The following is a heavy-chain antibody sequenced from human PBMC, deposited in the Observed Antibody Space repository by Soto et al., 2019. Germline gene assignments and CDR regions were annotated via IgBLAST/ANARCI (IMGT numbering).Heavy chain of an antibody. D-gene: IGHD3-22*01. Sequence: GGSLRLSCAASGFTFSTYWMSWVRQAPGKGLEWVANIRPDGSEKWYVDSVKGRFTISRDNAKNSLYLQMNSLRAEDTAMYYCARGDYYDSSGPFSDAFDIWGQGTMVTVSS. CDR1: GFTFSTYW. CDR3: ARGDYYDSSGPFSDAFDI. J-gene: IGHJ3*02. CDR2: IRPDGSEK. V-gene: IGHV3-7*04.